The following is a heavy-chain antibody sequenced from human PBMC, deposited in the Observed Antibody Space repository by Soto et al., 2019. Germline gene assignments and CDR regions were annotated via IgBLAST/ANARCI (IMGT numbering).Heavy chain of an antibody. CDR1: GVSFSTYY. J-gene: IGHJ4*02. V-gene: IGHV4-59*01. CDR3: ARDQGAPFDY. CDR2: IYYSGSS. Sequence: QVQLQESGPGLVKPSETLSLTCTVSGVSFSTYYWSWIRQAPGKGLEWIGYIYYSGSSNYNPSLKNRVTMSVDTSKTQTSLKLSSVTAADTAVYYCARDQGAPFDYWGQGTLVAVSS.